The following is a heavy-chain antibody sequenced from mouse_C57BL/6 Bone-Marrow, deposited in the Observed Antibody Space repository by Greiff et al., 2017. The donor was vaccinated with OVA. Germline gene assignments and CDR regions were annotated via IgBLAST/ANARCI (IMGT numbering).Heavy chain of an antibody. CDR2: ISDGGSYT. J-gene: IGHJ3*01. V-gene: IGHV5-4*01. D-gene: IGHD2-3*01. Sequence: DVQLVESGGGLVKPGGSLKLSCAASGFTFSSYAMSWVRQTPEKRLEWVATISDGGSYTYYPDNVKGRFTISRDNAKNNLYLQMSHLKSEDTAMYYCARDVYDGCFAWFAYWGQGTLVTVSA. CDR1: GFTFSSYA. CDR3: ARDVYDGCFAWFAY.